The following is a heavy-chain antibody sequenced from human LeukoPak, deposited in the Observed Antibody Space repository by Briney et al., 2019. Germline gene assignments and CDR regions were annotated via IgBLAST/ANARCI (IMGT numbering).Heavy chain of an antibody. Sequence: TGGSLRLSCAASGFTFSSYGMSWVRQAPGKGLEWVSAISGSGGSTYYADSVKGRFTISRDNSKNTLYLQMNSLRAEDAAVYYCAKEIAAAVDSFDYWGQGTLVTVSS. D-gene: IGHD6-13*01. V-gene: IGHV3-23*01. CDR1: GFTFSSYG. J-gene: IGHJ4*02. CDR3: AKEIAAAVDSFDY. CDR2: ISGSGGST.